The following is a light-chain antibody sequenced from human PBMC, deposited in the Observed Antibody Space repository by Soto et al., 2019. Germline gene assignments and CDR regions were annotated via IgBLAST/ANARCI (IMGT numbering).Light chain of an antibody. CDR3: QQRHNSWT. J-gene: IGKJ1*01. CDR2: KAS. CDR1: QIISSW. V-gene: IGKV1-5*03. Sequence: DIQMTQSPSTLSASVGYRFTITCRASQIISSWLAWYQQKPWKTPKLLIYKASSLESGVPSRFSGSGSGTDFTLTISCLEPEDFALYYCQQRHNSWTFGQGTTVDIK.